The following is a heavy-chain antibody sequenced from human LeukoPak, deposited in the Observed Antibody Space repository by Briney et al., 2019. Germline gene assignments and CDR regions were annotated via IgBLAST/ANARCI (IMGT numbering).Heavy chain of an antibody. CDR1: GFTFSSYS. V-gene: IGHV3-21*01. CDR3: ARGAAFYCTNGVCYSPFDY. J-gene: IGHJ4*02. Sequence: PGGSLRLSCAASGFTFSSYSMNWVRQAPGKGLEWVSSISSSSSYIYYADSVKGRFTISRDNAKNSLYLQMNSLRAEDTAVYYCARGAAFYCTNGVCYSPFDYWGQGTLVTVSS. D-gene: IGHD2-8*01. CDR2: ISSSSSYI.